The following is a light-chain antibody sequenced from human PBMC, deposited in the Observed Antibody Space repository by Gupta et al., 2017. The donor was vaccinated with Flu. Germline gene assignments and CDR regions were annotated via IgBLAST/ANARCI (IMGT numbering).Light chain of an antibody. V-gene: IGKV1-39*01. J-gene: IGKJ2*01. CDR1: QSISTY. Sequence: SSLSASVGDRVTITCRASQSISTYLNWYQQKPGKAPELLIYAASTLQSGVPSRFSGSGSGTDFTLTISSLQAEDSARFYCQQSYSKPYTFGQGTKLEIK. CDR2: AAS. CDR3: QQSYSKPYT.